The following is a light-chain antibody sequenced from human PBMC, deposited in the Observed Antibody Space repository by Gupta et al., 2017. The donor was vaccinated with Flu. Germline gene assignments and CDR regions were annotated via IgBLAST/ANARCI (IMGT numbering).Light chain of an antibody. J-gene: IGKJ1*01. V-gene: IGKV1-9*01. CDR3: RQCNTYPRT. CDR2: TAS. CDR1: EGIANY. Sequence: DTQLTQSPSFLSASVGDRVTITCRASEGIANYLAWYQQKPGKAPILLIYTASTLQTGVPSRFSGSGSGTEFTLTISGRQPEDFATYYCRQCNTYPRTFGQGTQVEMK.